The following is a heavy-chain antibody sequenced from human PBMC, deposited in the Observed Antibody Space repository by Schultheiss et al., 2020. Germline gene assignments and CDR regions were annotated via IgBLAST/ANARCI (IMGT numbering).Heavy chain of an antibody. CDR3: ARDTQYDFWSGYYTYMDV. CDR2: IYYSGST. J-gene: IGHJ6*04. V-gene: IGHV4-59*12. D-gene: IGHD3-3*01. CDR1: GGSISSYY. Sequence: SETLSLTCTVSGGSISSYYWSWIRQPPGKGLEWIGYIYYSGSTNYNPSLKSRVTISVDTSKNQFSLKLSSVTAADTAVYYCARDTQYDFWSGYYTYMDVWGKGTTVTVSS.